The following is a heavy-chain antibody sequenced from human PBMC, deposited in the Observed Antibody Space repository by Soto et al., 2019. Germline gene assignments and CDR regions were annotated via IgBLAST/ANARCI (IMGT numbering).Heavy chain of an antibody. CDR3: AHRPRGYAYFDY. D-gene: IGHD5-12*01. V-gene: IGHV2-5*02. CDR2: IYWDEDK. J-gene: IGHJ4*02. CDR1: GFSLSTRGVA. Sequence: QITLKESGPTLVKPTQTLTLTCTFSGFSLSTRGVAVGWFRQPPGKALEWLALIYWDEDKWYSPSLKSGLTITDDTSKNQVVLTMTNMDPVDTATYYCAHRPRGYAYFDYWGQGTLVTVSS.